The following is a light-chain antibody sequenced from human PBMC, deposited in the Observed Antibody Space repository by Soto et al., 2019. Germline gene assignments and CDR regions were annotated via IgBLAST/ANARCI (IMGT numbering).Light chain of an antibody. Sequence: QSVLTQPASVSGSPGQSITISCTGSSSDVGGYKSVSWYQQHPGKAPKLIIYDVSDRPSGVSNRFSGSKSGNTASLTISGLQAEDEADYYCSSYSSSIPVVFGGGTKVTVL. CDR3: SSYSSSIPVV. V-gene: IGLV2-14*03. J-gene: IGLJ2*01. CDR1: SSDVGGYKS. CDR2: DVS.